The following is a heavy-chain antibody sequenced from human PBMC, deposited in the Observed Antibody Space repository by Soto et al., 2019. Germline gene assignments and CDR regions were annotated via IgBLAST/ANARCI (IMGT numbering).Heavy chain of an antibody. CDR2: IKSKADGGTA. CDR1: GFAFSYVW. Sequence: PGGSLRLSCAASGFAFSYVWMNWVRQAPGKGLEWVGRIKSKADGGTADYAAPVKGRFSISRDDSETALCLQMNSLQAEDTAVYFCTTGLSYFDYWGLGTLVTVSS. J-gene: IGHJ4*02. V-gene: IGHV3-15*01. CDR3: TTGLSYFDY.